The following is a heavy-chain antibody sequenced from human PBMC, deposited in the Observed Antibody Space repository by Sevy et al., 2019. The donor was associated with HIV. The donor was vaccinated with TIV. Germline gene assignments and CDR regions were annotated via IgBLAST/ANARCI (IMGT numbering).Heavy chain of an antibody. CDR3: AKDGSRITMIVVAQHYFDY. D-gene: IGHD3-22*01. J-gene: IGHJ4*02. CDR1: GFTFSSYG. CDR2: IRYDGSNK. V-gene: IGHV3-30*02. Sequence: GGSLRLSCAASGFTFSSYGMHWVRQSPGKGLEWVAFIRYDGSNKYYADSVKGRFTISRDNSKNTLYLQMNSLRAEDTAVYYCAKDGSRITMIVVAQHYFDYWGQGTLVTVSS.